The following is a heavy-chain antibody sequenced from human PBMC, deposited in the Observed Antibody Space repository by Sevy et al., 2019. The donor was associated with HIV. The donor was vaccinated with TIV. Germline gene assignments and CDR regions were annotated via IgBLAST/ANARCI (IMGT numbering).Heavy chain of an antibody. J-gene: IGHJ4*02. Sequence: GGSLRLSCAASGFSFSSYEMNWVRQAPGKGLEWVSSITSSGSNIYYSDSVKGRFPIPRDNAKNSLYLQMNSLRAEDTALYYCTRDLPPSATIVPHFDYWGQGTLVTVSS. CDR2: ITSSGSNI. D-gene: IGHD2-21*01. CDR1: GFSFSSYE. CDR3: TRDLPPSATIVPHFDY. V-gene: IGHV3-48*03.